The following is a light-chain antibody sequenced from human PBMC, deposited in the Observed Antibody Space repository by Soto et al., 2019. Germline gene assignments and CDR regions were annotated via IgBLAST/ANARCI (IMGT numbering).Light chain of an antibody. CDR2: EGS. CDR3: CSYADLIL. J-gene: IGLJ2*01. V-gene: IGLV2-23*01. CDR1: SSDVGNYNL. Sequence: QSALTQPASVSGSPGQSITISCTGTSSDVGNYNLVSWYQQHPGKAPKLIIYEGSKRPSGVSNRFSGSKSGNTASLTISGLQTEDEDDYYCCSYADLILFGGGTKLTVL.